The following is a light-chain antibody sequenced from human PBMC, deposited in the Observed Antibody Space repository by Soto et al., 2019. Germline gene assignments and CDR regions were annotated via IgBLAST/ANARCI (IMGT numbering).Light chain of an antibody. CDR1: GSDIGGYNY. CDR2: EVS. Sequence: QSALTQPASVSGSPGQSITISCTGNGSDIGGYNYVSWYQQYPGKAPKLMIYEVSDRPSGVSNRFSGSKSGNTASLTISGLQAEDEADYYCSSYTSNSTVVFGGGTKVTVL. V-gene: IGLV2-14*01. CDR3: SSYTSNSTVV. J-gene: IGLJ2*01.